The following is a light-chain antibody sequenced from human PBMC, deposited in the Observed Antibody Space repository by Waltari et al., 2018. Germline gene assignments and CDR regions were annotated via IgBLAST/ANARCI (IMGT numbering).Light chain of an antibody. V-gene: IGKV1-39*01. CDR2: AAS. CDR1: QSISSY. Sequence: DIQMTQSPSSLSASVGASVTITCRASQSISSYLNWYQQKPGKAPKLLIYAASSLQSGVPSRFSGSGSGTDFTLTISSLQPEDFATYYCQQSYSTRWTFGQGTKVEIK. J-gene: IGKJ1*01. CDR3: QQSYSTRWT.